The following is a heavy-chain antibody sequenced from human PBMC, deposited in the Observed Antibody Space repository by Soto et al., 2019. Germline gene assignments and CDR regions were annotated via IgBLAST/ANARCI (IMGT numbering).Heavy chain of an antibody. J-gene: IGHJ4*02. CDR2: IHTSGGDT. D-gene: IGHD5-12*01. V-gene: IGHV3-23*05. CDR1: GFTFTNYR. CDR3: EKETYSRRRHF. Sequence: GSLRLACAAYGFTFTNYRMTGVRHAPGKGREWVWSIHTSGGDTYYADSMKGRCTISRDNDKNTLYLQMNGLRAEGEALYYCEKETYSRRRHFWGQGT.